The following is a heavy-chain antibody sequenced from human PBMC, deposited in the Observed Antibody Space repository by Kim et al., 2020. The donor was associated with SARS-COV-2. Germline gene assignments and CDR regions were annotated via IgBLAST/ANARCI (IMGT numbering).Heavy chain of an antibody. CDR1: GYTFTSNH. Sequence: APVKVSCKASGYTFTSNHMHWVRQAPGQGLEWMGIINPSGGSTAYAQKFQGRVTMTRDTSTTTDYMELSSLTSEDTAMYYCARDFRGSWTIDYWGQGTLV. J-gene: IGHJ4*02. V-gene: IGHV1-46*01. CDR2: INPSGGST. D-gene: IGHD2-15*01. CDR3: ARDFRGSWTIDY.